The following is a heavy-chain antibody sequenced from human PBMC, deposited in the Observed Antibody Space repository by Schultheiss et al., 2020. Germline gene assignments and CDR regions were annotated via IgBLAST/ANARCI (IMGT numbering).Heavy chain of an antibody. CDR2: IYYSGST. CDR3: ASSVVGAAQFGY. D-gene: IGHD2-15*01. J-gene: IGHJ4*02. Sequence: SETLSLTCTVSGGSISSYYWSWIRQPPGKGLEWIGYIYYSGSTNYNPSLKSRVTISVDTSKNQFSLKLSSVTAADTAVYYCASSVVGAAQFGYWGQGTLVTVSS. V-gene: IGHV4-59*01. CDR1: GGSISSYY.